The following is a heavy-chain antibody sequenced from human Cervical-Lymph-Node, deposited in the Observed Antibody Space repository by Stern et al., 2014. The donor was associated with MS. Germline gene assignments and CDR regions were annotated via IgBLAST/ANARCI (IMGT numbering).Heavy chain of an antibody. Sequence: QVQLQESGPGLVKPSETLSLTCTVSGGSISYYYWSWIRQPPGKGLEWIGYIYYSGSPNYNPSLKSRVTISVDTSKNQFSLKLSSVTAADTAVYYCARGGSSSPPFDYWGQGTLVTVSS. CDR2: IYYSGSP. V-gene: IGHV4-59*01. D-gene: IGHD6-6*01. CDR3: ARGGSSSPPFDY. J-gene: IGHJ4*02. CDR1: GGSISYYY.